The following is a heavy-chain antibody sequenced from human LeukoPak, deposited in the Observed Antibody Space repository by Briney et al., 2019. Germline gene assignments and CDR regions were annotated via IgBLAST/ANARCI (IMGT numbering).Heavy chain of an antibody. V-gene: IGHV3-66*01. Sequence: GGSLRLSCAASGFTVSSNYMSWVRQAPGKGLEWVSVIYSGGSTYYADSVKGRFTISRDNSKNTLYLQMNSLRAEDTAVYYCARGPYCSGGSCYTDAFDIWGQGTMVTVSS. CDR1: GFTVSSNY. CDR3: ARGPYCSGGSCYTDAFDI. CDR2: IYSGGST. D-gene: IGHD2-15*01. J-gene: IGHJ3*02.